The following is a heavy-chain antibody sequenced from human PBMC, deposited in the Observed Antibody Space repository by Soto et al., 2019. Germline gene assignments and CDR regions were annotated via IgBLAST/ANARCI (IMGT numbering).Heavy chain of an antibody. J-gene: IGHJ3*02. V-gene: IGHV4-34*01. CDR3: AREDIVVVPAARDAFDI. D-gene: IGHD2-2*01. Sequence: SETLSLTCAVYGGSFSGYYWSWIRQPPGKGLEWIGEINHSGSTNYNPSLKSRATISVDTSKNQFSLKLSSVTAADTAVYYCAREDIVVVPAARDAFDIWGQGTMVTVSS. CDR2: INHSGST. CDR1: GGSFSGYY.